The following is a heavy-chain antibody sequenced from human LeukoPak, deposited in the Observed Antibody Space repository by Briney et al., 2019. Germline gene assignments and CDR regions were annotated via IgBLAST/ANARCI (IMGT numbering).Heavy chain of an antibody. J-gene: IGHJ4*02. CDR1: GFTFSSYG. CDR3: AKVVRGLDY. Sequence: GGSLRLSCAASGFTFSSYGMHWVRQAPGKGLEWVAVISYDGSNKYYADSVKGRFTISRDNSKNTLYLQMNSLRAEDTAVYYCAKVVRGLDYWGQGILVTVSS. CDR2: ISYDGSNK. V-gene: IGHV3-30*18. D-gene: IGHD1-26*01.